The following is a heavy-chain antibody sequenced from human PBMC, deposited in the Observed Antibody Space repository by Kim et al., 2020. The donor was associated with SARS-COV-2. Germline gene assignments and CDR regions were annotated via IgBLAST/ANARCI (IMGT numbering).Heavy chain of an antibody. CDR1: GGSISSYY. D-gene: IGHD3-9*01. V-gene: IGHV4-59*08. CDR3: GRRRSVDYAFDM. J-gene: IGHJ3*02. CDR2: TYYTGTT. Sequence: SETLSLTCTVSGGSISSYYWTWIRQPPGKGLQWIGNTYYTGTTNYNPSFKSRASMSIARSADRFSLSRTPLTAADTALYFCGRRRSVDYAFDMWGQGSMVIVSS.